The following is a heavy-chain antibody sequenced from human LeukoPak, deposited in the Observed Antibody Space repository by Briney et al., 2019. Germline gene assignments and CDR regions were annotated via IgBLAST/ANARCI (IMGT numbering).Heavy chain of an antibody. Sequence: SQTLSLTCTVSGGSISSGDYYWIWIRQPPGKGLEWIGYIYYSGSTFYNPSLKSRVTISVDTSKNQFSLKLSSVTAADTAVYYCARYGGNSDFYFDYWGQGTLVTVSS. J-gene: IGHJ4*02. CDR1: GGSISSGDYY. CDR3: ARYGGNSDFYFDY. D-gene: IGHD4-23*01. V-gene: IGHV4-30-4*01. CDR2: IYYSGST.